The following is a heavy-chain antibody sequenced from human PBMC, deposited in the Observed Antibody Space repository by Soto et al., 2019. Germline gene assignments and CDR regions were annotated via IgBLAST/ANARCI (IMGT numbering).Heavy chain of an antibody. D-gene: IGHD3-10*01. Sequence: PGGSLRLSCAASGFTFSSYSMNWVRQAPGKGLEWVSYISSSSSTIYYADSVKGRFTISRDNAKNSLYLQMNSLRDEDTAVYYCARDSYYYGSGSYYPDAFDIWGQGTMVTVSS. J-gene: IGHJ3*02. CDR3: ARDSYYYGSGSYYPDAFDI. CDR1: GFTFSSYS. V-gene: IGHV3-48*02. CDR2: ISSSSSTI.